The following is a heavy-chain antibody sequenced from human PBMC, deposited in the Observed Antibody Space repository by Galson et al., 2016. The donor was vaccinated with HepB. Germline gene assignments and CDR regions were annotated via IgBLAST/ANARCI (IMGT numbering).Heavy chain of an antibody. D-gene: IGHD6-13*01. CDR1: GFTVSSNY. J-gene: IGHJ4*02. Sequence: SLRLSCAVSGFTVSSNYMSWVRQAPEKGLQWVSVIYSGGSTYYTDSVKGRFTISRDDSKNTLYLHMTSLRADDTAVYYCAAHSAKDYWGQGTLVTVSS. CDR2: IYSGGST. V-gene: IGHV3-66*01. CDR3: AAHSAKDY.